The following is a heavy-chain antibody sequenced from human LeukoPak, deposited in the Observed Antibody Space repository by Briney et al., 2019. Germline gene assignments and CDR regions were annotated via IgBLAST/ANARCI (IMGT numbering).Heavy chain of an antibody. CDR1: GGSISSSNW. Sequence: SETLSLTCAASGGSISSSNWWSWVRQPPGKGLEWIGEIYHSGSTNYNPSLKSRVTISVDKSKNQFSLKLSSVTAADTAVYYCARDKGGYDSKLWDYWGQGTLVTVSS. J-gene: IGHJ4*02. CDR2: IYHSGST. V-gene: IGHV4-4*02. D-gene: IGHD5-12*01. CDR3: ARDKGGYDSKLWDY.